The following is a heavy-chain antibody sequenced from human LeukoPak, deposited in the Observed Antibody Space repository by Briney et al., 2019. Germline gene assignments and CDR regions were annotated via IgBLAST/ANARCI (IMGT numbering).Heavy chain of an antibody. CDR3: ARGLGYCSSTSCYAAGSNWFDP. Sequence: QPGGSLRLSCAASGFTFSSYGMHWVRQAPGKGLEWVAVIWYDGSNKYYADSVKGRFTISGDNSKNTLYLQMNSLRAEDTAVYYCARGLGYCSSTSCYAAGSNWFDPWGQGTLVTVSS. CDR2: IWYDGSNK. V-gene: IGHV3-33*01. CDR1: GFTFSSYG. D-gene: IGHD2-2*01. J-gene: IGHJ5*02.